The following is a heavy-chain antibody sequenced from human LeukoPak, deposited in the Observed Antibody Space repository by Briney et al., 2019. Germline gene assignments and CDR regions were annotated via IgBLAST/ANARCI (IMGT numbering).Heavy chain of an antibody. J-gene: IGHJ3*02. CDR1: GFTVSNYA. Sequence: PGGSLRLSCAASGFTVSNYAMNWVRQAPGKRLEWVSTISGSGGGTYYADSVKGRFTISRDNSKNTLYLQMNSLRAEDTAVYYCGRAYVGAFDIWGQGTMVTVSS. CDR2: ISGSGGGT. CDR3: GRAYVGAFDI. D-gene: IGHD3-10*01. V-gene: IGHV3-23*01.